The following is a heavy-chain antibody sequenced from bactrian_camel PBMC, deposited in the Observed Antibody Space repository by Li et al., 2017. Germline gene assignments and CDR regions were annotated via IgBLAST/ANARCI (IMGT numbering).Heavy chain of an antibody. V-gene: IGHV3S10*01. D-gene: IGHD7*01. CDR2: VDGDGRT. Sequence: DVQLVESGGGSVQAGGSLRLSCVYSGDTYCSFDISWYRQAPGKEREFVSRVDGDGRTTYSDSVKGRFTISQDNAKNTLYLQMNSLKTEDTAVYYCARGRTDSDFRGQGTQVTVS. CDR3: ARGRTDSDF. J-gene: IGHJ4*01. CDR1: GDTYCSFD.